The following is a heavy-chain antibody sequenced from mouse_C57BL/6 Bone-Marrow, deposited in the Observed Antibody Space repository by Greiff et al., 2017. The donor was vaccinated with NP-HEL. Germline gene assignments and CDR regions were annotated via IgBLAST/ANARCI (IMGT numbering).Heavy chain of an antibody. CDR3: ARWGYGSSYWYFDV. Sequence: QVQLQQSGAELVRPGSSVKLSCKASGYTFTSYWMHWVKQRPIQGLEWIVNIDPSDSETHYNQKFKDKATLTVDKSSSTAYMQLSSLTSEDSAVYYCARWGYGSSYWYFDVWGTGTTVTVSS. D-gene: IGHD1-1*01. CDR2: IDPSDSET. CDR1: GYTFTSYW. J-gene: IGHJ1*03. V-gene: IGHV1-52*01.